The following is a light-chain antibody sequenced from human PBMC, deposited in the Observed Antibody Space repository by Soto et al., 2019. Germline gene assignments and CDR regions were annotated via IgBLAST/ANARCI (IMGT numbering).Light chain of an antibody. J-gene: IGLJ1*01. Sequence: QSALTQPTSVSGSPGQSITISCTGNHNDIGTYDYVSWYQQHPGRAPRLLIHGVTTRPSGISGRFSASKSGLTASLTISGLQSEDEADYYCISYTSDDVRYVFGTGTKVTVL. V-gene: IGLV2-14*03. CDR1: HNDIGTYDY. CDR2: GVT. CDR3: ISYTSDDVRYV.